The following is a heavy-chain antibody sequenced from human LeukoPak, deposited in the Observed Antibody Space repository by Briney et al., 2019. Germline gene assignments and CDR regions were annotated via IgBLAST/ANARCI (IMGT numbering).Heavy chain of an antibody. V-gene: IGHV1-2*02. Sequence: ASVKVSCKASGYTFTDYYMHWVRQAPGQGLEWVGWINPNSGGTDYAQKFQGTVTMTRDTSISTAYMELSSLRSDDTAVYYCARVLEANSWRDYFDYWGQGTLVTVSS. CDR3: ARVLEANSWRDYFDY. J-gene: IGHJ4*02. CDR2: INPNSGGT. CDR1: GYTFTDYY. D-gene: IGHD1-1*01.